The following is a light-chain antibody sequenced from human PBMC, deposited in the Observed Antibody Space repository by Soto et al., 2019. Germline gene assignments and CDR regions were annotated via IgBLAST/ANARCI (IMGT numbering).Light chain of an antibody. CDR2: DVS. V-gene: IGKV3-20*01. CDR1: QSVSSNY. Sequence: ETVLTQSPGTLSLSPGERATLSCRSSQSVSSNYLAWYQQKPGQAPRLLLYDVSSRATGIPDRFSGSGSGTDFTLTIGRLEPEDFAMYYCQQYGSSPTFGQGTKVEIK. CDR3: QQYGSSPT. J-gene: IGKJ1*01.